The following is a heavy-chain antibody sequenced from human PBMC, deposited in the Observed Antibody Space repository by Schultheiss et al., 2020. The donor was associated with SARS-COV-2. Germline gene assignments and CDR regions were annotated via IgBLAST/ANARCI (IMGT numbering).Heavy chain of an antibody. D-gene: IGHD3-16*01. CDR2: ISAYNGNT. CDR3: ARERGGYYGMDA. Sequence: ASVKVSCKASGGTFSSFAISWVRQAPGQGPEWMGWISAYNGNTNYAQKFQGRVTMTRDTSTSTIYMDLSRLRSDDTAVYYCARERGGYYGMDAWGQGTTVTVSS. J-gene: IGHJ6*02. CDR1: GGTFSSFA. V-gene: IGHV1-18*01.